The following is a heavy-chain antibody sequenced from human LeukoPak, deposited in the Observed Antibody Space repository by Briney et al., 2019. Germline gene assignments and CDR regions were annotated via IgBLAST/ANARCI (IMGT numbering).Heavy chain of an antibody. D-gene: IGHD3-10*01. V-gene: IGHV3-23*01. CDR1: GFAFSTYV. CDR2: ILGSGGGT. J-gene: IGHJ6*02. Sequence: GGSLRLSCAASGFAFSTYVMTWVRQAPGKGLEWVSAILGSGGGTYYTDSVKGRFTISRDNSKNTLYLQMNSLRAEDTAVYYCATTPGAYYYYHMDVWGQGTTVTVSS. CDR3: ATTPGAYYYYHMDV.